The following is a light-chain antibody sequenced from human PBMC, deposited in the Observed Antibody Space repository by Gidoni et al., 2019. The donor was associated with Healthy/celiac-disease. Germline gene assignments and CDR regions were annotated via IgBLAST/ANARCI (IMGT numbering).Light chain of an antibody. CDR1: QSVSSSY. CDR3: QQYGSSPWT. J-gene: IGKJ1*01. Sequence: IVFPQSPATLSLSPGERATLSCGASQSVSSSYLAWYQQKPGLAPRLLIYDASSRATGIPERFSGSGSGTDFTLTISRLEPEDCAVYYCQQYGSSPWTFGQGTKVEIK. V-gene: IGKV3D-20*01. CDR2: DAS.